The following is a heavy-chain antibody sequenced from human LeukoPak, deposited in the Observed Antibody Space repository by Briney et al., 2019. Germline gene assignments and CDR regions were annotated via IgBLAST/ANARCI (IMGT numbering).Heavy chain of an antibody. J-gene: IGHJ4*02. CDR1: GFPFSDYG. Sequence: GGSLRLSCAASGFPFSDYGMYWVRQAPGKGLEWVSAISGSGGSTYYADSVKGRFTISRDNSKNTLYLQMNSLRAEDTAVYYCAKGMDTAMASDYWGQGTLVTVSS. D-gene: IGHD5-18*01. V-gene: IGHV3-23*01. CDR3: AKGMDTAMASDY. CDR2: ISGSGGST.